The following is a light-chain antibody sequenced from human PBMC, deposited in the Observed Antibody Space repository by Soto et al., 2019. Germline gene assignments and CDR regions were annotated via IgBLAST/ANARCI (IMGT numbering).Light chain of an antibody. J-gene: IGLJ2*01. CDR3: FSYAGSTTLV. CDR1: SSHVGSYNF. CDR2: EGS. V-gene: IGLV2-23*01. Sequence: QSALTQPASVSGSPGQSITISCTGTSSHVGSYNFVSWYQQHPGKAPKLMIYEGSKRPSGVSNRFSGSKSGNTASLTISGLQAEDEADYYCFSYAGSTTLVFGGGTKLTVL.